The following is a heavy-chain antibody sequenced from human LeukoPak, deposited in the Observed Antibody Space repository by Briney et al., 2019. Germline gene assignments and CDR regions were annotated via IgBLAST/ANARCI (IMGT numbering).Heavy chain of an antibody. V-gene: IGHV1-18*01. D-gene: IGHD3-10*01. CDR3: ARDAITMARGVISL. J-gene: IGHJ4*02. CDR1: GYTFTSYG. Sequence: GASVKVSCKASGYTFTSYGISWVRQAPGQGLEWMGWISAYNGNTNYAQKLQGRVTMTTDTSTSTAYMELRSLRSDDTAVYYCARDAITMARGVISLWGQGTLVTVSS. CDR2: ISAYNGNT.